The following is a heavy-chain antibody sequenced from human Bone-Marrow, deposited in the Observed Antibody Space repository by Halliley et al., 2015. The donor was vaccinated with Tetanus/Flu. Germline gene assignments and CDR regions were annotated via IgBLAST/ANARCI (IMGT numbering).Heavy chain of an antibody. Sequence: QLVQSGAEVKKPGESLKISCKGSGYTFTSYWIAWVRQMPGRGLEWMGIIYPGGSNTRYSPSFQGHVTISADRSITTAYLQWSSLQAADTAAYYCARRIAVANTGHYFDYWGQGTLVTVSS. J-gene: IGHJ4*02. CDR2: IYPGGSNT. D-gene: IGHD6-19*01. V-gene: IGHV5-51*03. CDR1: GYTFTSYW. CDR3: ARRIAVANTGHYFDY.